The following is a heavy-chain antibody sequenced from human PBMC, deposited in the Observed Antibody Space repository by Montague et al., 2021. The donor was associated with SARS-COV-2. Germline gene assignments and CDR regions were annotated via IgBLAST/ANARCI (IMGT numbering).Heavy chain of an antibody. J-gene: IGHJ5*01. CDR2: INHSGST. CDR3: ARGKYTSSWYGWHNGFDP. Sequence: SETLSLTCAVYGGSFSGYYWNWIRQPPGKGLEWIAEINHSGSTNYNPSLKSRVTISVATSENQFSLKLSSVTAADTAVYYCARGKYTSSWYGWHNGFDPWGQGNLVTVSS. CDR1: GGSFSGYY. V-gene: IGHV4-34*01. D-gene: IGHD6-13*01.